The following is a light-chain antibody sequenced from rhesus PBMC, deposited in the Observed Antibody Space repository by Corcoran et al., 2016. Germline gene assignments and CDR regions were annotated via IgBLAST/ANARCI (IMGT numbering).Light chain of an antibody. CDR1: ENVNNY. V-gene: IGKV1-74*01. Sequence: DIQMTQSPSSLSASVGDRVTITCRASENVNNYLNWYQQKPGKAPKLLIDKASTLHSGVPSRFSGSGSGTDYTFTISSLQPEDVATYYCKRGYGTPLTFGGGTKVEIK. CDR3: KRGYGTPLT. J-gene: IGKJ4*01. CDR2: KAS.